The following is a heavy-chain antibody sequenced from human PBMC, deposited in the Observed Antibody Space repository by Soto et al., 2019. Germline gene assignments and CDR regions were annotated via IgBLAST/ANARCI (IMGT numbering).Heavy chain of an antibody. V-gene: IGHV3-30*18. CDR2: ISYDGSNK. J-gene: IGHJ4*02. D-gene: IGHD5-12*01. CDR3: AKEAHSGYDPYPLDY. CDR1: GFTFSSYG. Sequence: QAGGSLRLSCAASGFTFSSYGMHWVRQAPGKGLEWVAVISYDGSNKYYADSVKGRFTISRDNSKNTLYLQMNSLRAEDTAVYYCAKEAHSGYDPYPLDYWGQGTLVTVSS.